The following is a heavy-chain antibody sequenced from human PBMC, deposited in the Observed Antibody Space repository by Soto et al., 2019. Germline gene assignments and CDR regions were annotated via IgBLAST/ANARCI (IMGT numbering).Heavy chain of an antibody. CDR1: GFTFSSYA. CDR3: AKQGAHDYDFWSGYSHFDY. CDR2: ISGSGGST. D-gene: IGHD3-3*01. Sequence: PGGSLSLSCAASGFTFSSYAMSWVRQAPGKGLEWVSAISGSGGSTYYADSVKGRFTISRDNSKNTLYLQMNSLRAEDTAVYYCAKQGAHDYDFWSGYSHFDYWGQGPLVTLSS. J-gene: IGHJ4*02. V-gene: IGHV3-23*01.